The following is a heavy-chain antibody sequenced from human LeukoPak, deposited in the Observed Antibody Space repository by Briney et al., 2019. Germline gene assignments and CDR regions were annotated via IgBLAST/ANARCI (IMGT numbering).Heavy chain of an antibody. J-gene: IGHJ5*02. CDR2: IFPSGGEI. CDR3: VTYRQVMLPFEA. Sequence: GGSLRLSCAASGFTFSTFAMLWVRQPRGKGLEWVSSIFPSGGEIHYADSVRGRFTISRDSSKSTLSLQMNSLRAEDTAIYYCVTYRQVMLPFEAWGQGTLVTVSS. V-gene: IGHV3-23*01. CDR1: GFTFSTFA. D-gene: IGHD5-18*01.